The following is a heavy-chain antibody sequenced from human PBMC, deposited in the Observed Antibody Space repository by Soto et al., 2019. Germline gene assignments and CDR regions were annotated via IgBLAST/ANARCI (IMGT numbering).Heavy chain of an antibody. Sequence: PSETLSLTCTVSGGSISSYYWSWIRQPPGKGLEWIGYIYYSGSTNYNPSLKSRVTISVDTSKNQFSLKLSSVTAADTAVYYCARGPYYDILTGRSRPNYYYYMDVWGKGTTVT. CDR1: GGSISSYY. CDR3: ARGPYYDILTGRSRPNYYYYMDV. J-gene: IGHJ6*03. V-gene: IGHV4-59*08. CDR2: IYYSGST. D-gene: IGHD3-9*01.